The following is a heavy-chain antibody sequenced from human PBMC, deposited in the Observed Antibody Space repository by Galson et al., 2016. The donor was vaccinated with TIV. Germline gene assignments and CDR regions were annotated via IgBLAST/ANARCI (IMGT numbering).Heavy chain of an antibody. J-gene: IGHJ6*02. CDR3: ARALNYGMDV. V-gene: IGHV1-2*02. CDR2: INPDSGDT. CDR1: GYTFTGYY. Sequence: SVKVSCKASGYTFTGYYMHWVRQAPGQGLEWMGWINPDSGDTNSAQEFHGRVTMTRDTSITTAYMDVSRLRSDDTAVYFCARALNYGMDVWGQGTTVTVSS. D-gene: IGHD3-10*01.